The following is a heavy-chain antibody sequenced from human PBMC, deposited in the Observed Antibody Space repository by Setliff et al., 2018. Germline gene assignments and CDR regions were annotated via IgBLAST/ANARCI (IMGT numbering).Heavy chain of an antibody. CDR2: IYPGDSDT. Sequence: GESLKISCQASGYIFTNYWIGWVRQMPGKGLEWMGVIYPGDSDTRYSPSFQGQVTISADKSINTAYLEWSILKASDTAIYYCTRHEDRNKCTSSSCYRENDAFDVWGQGAMVTVSS. CDR3: TRHEDRNKCTSSSCYRENDAFDV. J-gene: IGHJ3*01. CDR1: GYIFTNYW. D-gene: IGHD2-2*01. V-gene: IGHV5-51*01.